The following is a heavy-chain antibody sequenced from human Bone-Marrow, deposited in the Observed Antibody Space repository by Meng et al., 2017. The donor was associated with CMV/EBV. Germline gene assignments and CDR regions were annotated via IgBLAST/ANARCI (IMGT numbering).Heavy chain of an antibody. J-gene: IGHJ4*02. CDR1: GFTFSSYG. D-gene: IGHD6-13*01. CDR3: AKDSADSSGWSHHNHDY. Sequence: GESLKISCAASGFTFSSYGMHWVRQAPGKGLEWVAFIRYDGSNKYYADSVKGRFTISRDNSKNTLYLQMNSLRAEDTAVYYCAKDSADSSGWSHHNHDYWGQGTLVTVSS. V-gene: IGHV3-30*02. CDR2: IRYDGSNK.